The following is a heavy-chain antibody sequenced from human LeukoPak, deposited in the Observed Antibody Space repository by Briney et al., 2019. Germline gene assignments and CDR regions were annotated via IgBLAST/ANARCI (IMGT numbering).Heavy chain of an antibody. CDR3: AGTQLERRAPHFDY. CDR1: GGSITHYY. V-gene: IGHV4-59*08. Sequence: SETLSLTCTVSGGSITHYYWTWIRQPPGKTLEWIGYSYYSGSTKYNPSLKSRVTISVDTSNNQFSLKLSSVTAADTAVYYCAGTQLERRAPHFDYWGQGTLVTVSS. D-gene: IGHD1-1*01. CDR2: SYYSGST. J-gene: IGHJ4*02.